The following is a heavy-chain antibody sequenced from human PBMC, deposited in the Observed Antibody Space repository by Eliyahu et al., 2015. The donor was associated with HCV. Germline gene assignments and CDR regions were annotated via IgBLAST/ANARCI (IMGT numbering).Heavy chain of an antibody. V-gene: IGHV3-23*01. CDR3: ASQYDGEVEAFDI. D-gene: IGHD4-17*01. CDR1: GFTFSSYA. Sequence: EVQLLESGGGLVQPGGSLRLXCAASGFTFSSYAMSWVRQAPGKGLEWVSVISGSSGNTYYADSVMGRFTISRXNSKNTLYLQMNSLRAEDTAVYFCASQYDGEVEAFDIWGQGTTVTVSS. CDR2: ISGSSGNT. J-gene: IGHJ3*02.